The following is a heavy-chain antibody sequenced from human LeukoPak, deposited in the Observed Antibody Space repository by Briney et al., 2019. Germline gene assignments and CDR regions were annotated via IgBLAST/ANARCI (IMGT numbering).Heavy chain of an antibody. D-gene: IGHD3/OR15-3a*01. Sequence: GGSLRLSCTASGFTFSGYSMNWVRQAPGKGLEWVSSITGSSKSIYYADSVEGRFTISRDNAKNSLDLQMNSLRAEDTAMYYCAKGNEYDFWTGSYFDYWGQGILVTVSS. J-gene: IGHJ4*02. CDR1: GFTFSGYS. V-gene: IGHV3-21*01. CDR2: ITGSSKSI. CDR3: AKGNEYDFWTGSYFDY.